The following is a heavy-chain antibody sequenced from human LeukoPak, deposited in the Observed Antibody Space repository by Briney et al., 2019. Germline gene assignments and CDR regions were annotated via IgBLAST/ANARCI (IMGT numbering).Heavy chain of an antibody. Sequence: GASVKVSCKASGYTFTGYYMHWVRQAPGQGLEWMGWIDPNSGGTNYAQKFQGRVTMTRDTSISTAYMELSRLRSDDTAVYYCARGGDYDSSGIDYWGQGTLVTVSS. J-gene: IGHJ4*02. D-gene: IGHD3-22*01. V-gene: IGHV1-2*02. CDR1: GYTFTGYY. CDR2: IDPNSGGT. CDR3: ARGGDYDSSGIDY.